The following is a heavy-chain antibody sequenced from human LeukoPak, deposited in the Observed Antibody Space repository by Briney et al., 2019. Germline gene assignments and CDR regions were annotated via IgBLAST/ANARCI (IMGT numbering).Heavy chain of an antibody. CDR3: ARQGVVVPGAFDP. D-gene: IGHD2-2*01. V-gene: IGHV4-39*01. Sequence: KPSETLSLTCTVSGGSISSSSYYWGWIRQPPGKRLEWIGSIYYSGSTYYNPSLKSRVTISVDTSKNQFSLKLSSVTAAGTAVYYCARQGVVVPGAFDPWGQGTLVTVSS. CDR1: GGSISSSSYY. J-gene: IGHJ5*02. CDR2: IYYSGST.